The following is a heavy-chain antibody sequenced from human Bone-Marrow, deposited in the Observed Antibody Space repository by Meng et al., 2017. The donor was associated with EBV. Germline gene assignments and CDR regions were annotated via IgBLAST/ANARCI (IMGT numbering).Heavy chain of an antibody. CDR1: GISAYW. CDR3: AKDCFGARDY. J-gene: IGHJ4*02. Sequence: EGQVKESGGGLVRPGGSLRLSCVGSGISAYWMHWVRQVPGKGLVWVSRINEDGSVINYADSVKGRFTISRDNAKNTVSLQMNSLRAEDTAVYYCAKDCFGARDYWGQGTLVTVSS. D-gene: IGHD1-26*01. CDR2: INEDGSVI. V-gene: IGHV3-74*01.